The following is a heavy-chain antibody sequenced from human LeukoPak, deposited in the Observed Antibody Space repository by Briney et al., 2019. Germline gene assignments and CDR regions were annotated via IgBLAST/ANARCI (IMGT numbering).Heavy chain of an antibody. V-gene: IGHV1-18*01. CDR2: ISAYNGNT. CDR3: ARVVTIFGVVIAKNYYYMDV. CDR1: VYTFTSYG. D-gene: IGHD3-3*01. J-gene: IGHJ6*03. Sequence: ASVKVSCKASVYTFTSYGINWVRQAPGQGLEWMGWISAYNGNTNYAQKHQGRVTMTTDSSTRTAYMELRSLRSDDTAVYYCARVVTIFGVVIAKNYYYMDVWGKGTTVTVSS.